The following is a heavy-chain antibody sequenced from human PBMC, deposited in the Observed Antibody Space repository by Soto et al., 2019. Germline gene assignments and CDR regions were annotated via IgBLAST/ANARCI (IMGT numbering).Heavy chain of an antibody. V-gene: IGHV3-30-3*01. CDR2: ISYDGSNK. J-gene: IGHJ4*02. CDR1: GFTFSSYA. D-gene: IGHD6-19*01. CDR3: ARKGSYSSGWFDY. Sequence: QVQLVESGGGVVQPGRSLRLSCAASGFTFSSYAMHWVRQAPGKGLEWVAVISYDGSNKYYADSVKGRFTISRDNSKNTLYLKMNSLRAEDTAVYYCARKGSYSSGWFDYWGQGTLVTVSS.